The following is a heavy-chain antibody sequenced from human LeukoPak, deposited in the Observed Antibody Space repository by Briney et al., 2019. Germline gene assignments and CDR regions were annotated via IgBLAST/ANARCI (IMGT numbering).Heavy chain of an antibody. J-gene: IGHJ4*02. D-gene: IGHD2-2*01. CDR2: IYTSGST. V-gene: IGHV4-59*10. CDR3: ARRRLYCSSTYSCYSLFDY. CDR1: SGSLSGYY. Sequence: KSSETLSLTCAVYSGSLSGYYWSWIRQPAGKGLEWIGRIYTSGSTNYNPSLKSRVTMSVDTSKNQFSLKLSSVTAADTAVYYCARRRLYCSSTYSCYSLFDYWGQGTLVTVSS.